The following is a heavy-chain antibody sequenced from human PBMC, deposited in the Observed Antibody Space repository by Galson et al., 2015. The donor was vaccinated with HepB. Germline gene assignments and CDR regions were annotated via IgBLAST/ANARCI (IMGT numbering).Heavy chain of an antibody. D-gene: IGHD5-18*01. J-gene: IGHJ4*02. CDR3: AREPPGIQLWFPGYFGY. V-gene: IGHV1-69*04. CDR2: IIPILGIA. Sequence: SVKVSCKASGGTFSSYAISWVRQAPGQGLEWMGRIIPILGIANYAQKFQGRVTITADKSTSTAYMELSSLRSEDTAVYYCAREPPGIQLWFPGYFGYWGQGTLVTVSS. CDR1: GGTFSSYA.